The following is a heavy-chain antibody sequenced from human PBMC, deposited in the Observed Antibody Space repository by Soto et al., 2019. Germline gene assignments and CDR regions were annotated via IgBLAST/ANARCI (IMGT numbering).Heavy chain of an antibody. CDR1: GFTFSNSD. V-gene: IGHV3-35*01. J-gene: IGHJ4*02. CDR2: VSWTGSRT. CDR3: AKDTYYYDSSGYYVFDY. Sequence: TGGSLRLSCAASGFTFSNSDMNWVHQAPGKGLEWVSGVSWTGSRTHYADSVEGRFTISRDNSKSTVYLQMNSLRAEDTAIYYCAKDTYYYDSSGYYVFDYWGQGALVTVSS. D-gene: IGHD3-22*01.